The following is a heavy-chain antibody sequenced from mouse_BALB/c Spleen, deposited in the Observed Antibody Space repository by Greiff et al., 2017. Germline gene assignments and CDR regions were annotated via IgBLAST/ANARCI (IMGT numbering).Heavy chain of an antibody. Sequence: EVMLVESGGGLVQPGGSLKLSCAASGFTFSSYGMSWVRQTPDKRLELVATINSNGGSTYYPDSVKGRFTISRDNAKNTLYLQMSSLKSEDTAMYYCARDLLWFAYWGQGTLVTVSA. CDR3: ARDLLWFAY. J-gene: IGHJ3*01. V-gene: IGHV5-6-3*01. CDR2: INSNGGST. D-gene: IGHD2-1*01. CDR1: GFTFSSYG.